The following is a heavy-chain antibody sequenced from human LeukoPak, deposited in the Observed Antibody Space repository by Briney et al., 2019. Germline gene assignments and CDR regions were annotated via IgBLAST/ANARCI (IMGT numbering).Heavy chain of an antibody. J-gene: IGHJ4*02. CDR1: GYTFTGYY. CDR3: ARGSGWADFDY. Sequence: ASVKVSCQASGYTFTGYYMHWVRQAPGQGLEWMGRINPNSGGTNYAQKFQGRATSTRDTSISTAYMKLSRRRSDGTAVYYCARGSGWADFDYWGQGTLVTVSS. V-gene: IGHV1-2*01. CDR2: INPNSGGT. D-gene: IGHD6-19*01.